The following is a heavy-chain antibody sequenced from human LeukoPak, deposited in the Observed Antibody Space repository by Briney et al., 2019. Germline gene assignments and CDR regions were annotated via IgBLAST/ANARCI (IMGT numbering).Heavy chain of an antibody. CDR1: GYTFTGYY. D-gene: IGHD3-10*01. Sequence: ASVKVSCKASGYTFTGYYMHWVRQAPGQGLEWMGRTNPNSGGTNYAQKFQGRVTMTRDTSISTAYMELSRLRSDDTAVYYCARGPGLGANWFDPWGQGTLVTVSS. V-gene: IGHV1-2*06. CDR2: TNPNSGGT. CDR3: ARGPGLGANWFDP. J-gene: IGHJ5*02.